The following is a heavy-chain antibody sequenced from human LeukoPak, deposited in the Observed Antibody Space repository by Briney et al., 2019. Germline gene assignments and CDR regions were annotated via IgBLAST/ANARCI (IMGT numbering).Heavy chain of an antibody. CDR1: GFSLTTTGMC. V-gene: IGHV2-70*11. CDR2: IDWDDDK. D-gene: IGHD3-22*01. J-gene: IGHJ4*02. CDR3: ARTHSSGLRSDY. Sequence: ESGPALVKPAQTLTLTCTFSGFSLTTTGMCVNWIRQPPGKALEWLARIDWDDDKYYSTSLRTRLTISKDTSKNQVVLTMTNMDPVDTATYYCARTHSSGLRSDYWGQGTLVTVSS.